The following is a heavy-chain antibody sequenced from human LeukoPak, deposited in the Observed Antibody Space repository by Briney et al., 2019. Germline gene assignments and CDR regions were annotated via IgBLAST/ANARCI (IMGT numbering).Heavy chain of an antibody. D-gene: IGHD2-2*01. CDR3: AREPRTGYCSSTSCYYYSDY. V-gene: IGHV1-69*06. CDR2: IIPIFGTA. J-gene: IGHJ4*02. CDR1: GYTFTSYY. Sequence: SVKVSCKASGYTFTSYYMHWVRQAPGQGLEWMGGIIPIFGTANYAQKFQGRVTITADKSTSTAYMELSSLRSEDTAVYYCAREPRTGYCSSTSCYYYSDYWGQGTLVTVSS.